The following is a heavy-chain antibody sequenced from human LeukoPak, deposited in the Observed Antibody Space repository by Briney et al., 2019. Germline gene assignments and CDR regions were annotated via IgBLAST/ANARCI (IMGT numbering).Heavy chain of an antibody. Sequence: SXSSSSSYISYADSVKGRLTISRDNAKNSLYLQMNSLRAEDTAVYYCARGRQQQLVYYYYYMDVWGKGTTVTVSS. CDR3: ARGRQQQLVYYYYYMDV. V-gene: IGHV3-21*01. J-gene: IGHJ6*03. D-gene: IGHD6-13*01. CDR2: XSSSSSYI.